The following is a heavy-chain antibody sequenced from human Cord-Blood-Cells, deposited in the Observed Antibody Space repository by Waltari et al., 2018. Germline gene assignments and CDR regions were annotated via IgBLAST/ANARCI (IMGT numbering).Heavy chain of an antibody. Sequence: QVQLVQSGAEVKKPGASVKVSCKASGYTFTSYYMHWVRQAPGQGLEWMGIINTSGGSTSYGQKFQGRGTMTRDKSTRTVYMELSSLRSEDTAVYYRAREGLVDAFEIWGQGTMVTVSS. J-gene: IGHJ3*02. V-gene: IGHV1-46*01. D-gene: IGHD1-26*01. CDR1: GYTFTSYY. CDR3: AREGLVDAFEI. CDR2: INTSGGST.